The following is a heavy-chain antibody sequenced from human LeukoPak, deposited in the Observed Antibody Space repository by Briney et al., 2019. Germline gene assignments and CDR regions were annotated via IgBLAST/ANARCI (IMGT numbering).Heavy chain of an antibody. CDR3: AKVGGLYYYDSSGYYFQH. J-gene: IGHJ1*01. CDR2: ISGSGGST. D-gene: IGHD3-22*01. CDR1: GFIFNNYA. Sequence: GGTLRLSCAASGFIFNNYALSWVRQTPGKGLEWVSAISGSGGSTYYADSVKGRFTISRDNSKNTLYLQMNSLRAEDTAVYYCAKVGGLYYYDSSGYYFQHWGQGTLVTVSS. V-gene: IGHV3-23*01.